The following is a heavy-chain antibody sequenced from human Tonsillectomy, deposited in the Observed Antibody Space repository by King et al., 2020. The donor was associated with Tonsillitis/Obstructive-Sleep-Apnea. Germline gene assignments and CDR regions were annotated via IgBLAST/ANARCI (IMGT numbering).Heavy chain of an antibody. Sequence: VQLVESGAEVKKPGASVKVSCKASGYTFTSYYMHWVRQAPGQGLEWMGLINPSGGSTSYAQKFQGRVTMTRDTSTSTVYMELSSLRSEDTDVYYCAREYCSSTSCYNSIIDYWGQGTLVTVSS. J-gene: IGHJ4*02. D-gene: IGHD2-2*02. CDR3: AREYCSSTSCYNSIIDY. V-gene: IGHV1-46*01. CDR1: GYTFTSYY. CDR2: INPSGGST.